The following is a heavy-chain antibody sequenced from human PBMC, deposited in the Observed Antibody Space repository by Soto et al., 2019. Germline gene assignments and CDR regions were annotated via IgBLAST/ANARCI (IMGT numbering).Heavy chain of an antibody. CDR3: ARGRWGGSVVDY. Sequence: QVQLVESGGGVVQPGRSLRLSCAASGFTFSSYAMHWVRQAPGKGLEWVAVISYDGSNKYYADSVKGRFTISRDNSKNTLYLQMNSLRAEDTAVYYCARGRWGGSVVDYWGQGTLVTVSS. CDR2: ISYDGSNK. J-gene: IGHJ4*02. V-gene: IGHV3-30-3*01. CDR1: GFTFSSYA. D-gene: IGHD1-26*01.